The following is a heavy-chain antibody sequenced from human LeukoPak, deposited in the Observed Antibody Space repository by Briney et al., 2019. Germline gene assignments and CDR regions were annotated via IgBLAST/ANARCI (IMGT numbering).Heavy chain of an antibody. CDR1: GGSISSYY. CDR3: ARFGELLDVYYGMDV. Sequence: SETLSLTCTVSGGSISSYYWSWIRQPPGKGLEWIGYIYYSGSTNYNPSLKSRVTISVDTSKNQFSLKLSSVTSADTAVYYCARFGELLDVYYGMDVWGQGTTVTVSS. CDR2: IYYSGST. D-gene: IGHD3-10*01. V-gene: IGHV4-59*12. J-gene: IGHJ6*02.